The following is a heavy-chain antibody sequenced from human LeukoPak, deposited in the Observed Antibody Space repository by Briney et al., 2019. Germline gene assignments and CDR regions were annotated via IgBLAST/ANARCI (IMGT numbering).Heavy chain of an antibody. CDR3: ARDLTDSYGYYYYYMDV. V-gene: IGHV4-4*07. Sequence: PSETLSLTCTVSGGSISSYYWSWIRQPAGKGLEWIGRIYTSGSTNYNPSLKSRVTMSVDTSKNQFSLKLSSVTAADTAVYYCARDLTDSYGYYYYYMDVWGKGTTVTISS. CDR2: IYTSGST. J-gene: IGHJ6*03. CDR1: GGSISSYY. D-gene: IGHD5-18*01.